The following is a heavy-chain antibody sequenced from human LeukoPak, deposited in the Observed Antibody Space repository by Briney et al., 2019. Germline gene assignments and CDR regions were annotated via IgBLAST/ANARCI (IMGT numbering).Heavy chain of an antibody. CDR1: GFPFSTYA. V-gene: IGHV3-23*01. J-gene: IGHJ4*02. CDR2: ISGSGGST. CDR3: AKVQDYDILTGYYIAGGKFDY. Sequence: PGGSLRLSCAASGFPFSTYAMSWVRQAPGKGLEWVSTISGSGGSTYYADSVKGRFTISRDNSKNTLYLQMNSLRAEDTAIYYCAKVQDYDILTGYYIAGGKFDYWGQGTLVTVSS. D-gene: IGHD3-9*01.